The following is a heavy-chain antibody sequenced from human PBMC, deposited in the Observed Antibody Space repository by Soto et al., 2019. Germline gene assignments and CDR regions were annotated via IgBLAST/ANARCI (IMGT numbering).Heavy chain of an antibody. CDR1: GGSISSGGYY. CDR2: IYYSGST. D-gene: IGHD3-3*01. V-gene: IGHV4-31*03. CDR3: ARGRKEGLRFLEWLLIRFDY. J-gene: IGHJ4*02. Sequence: SETLSLTCTVSGGSISSGGYYLSWIRQHPGKGLEWIGYIYYSGSTYYNPSLKSRVTISVDTSKNQFSLKLSSVTAADTAVYYCARGRKEGLRFLEWLLIRFDYWGQGTLVTVSS.